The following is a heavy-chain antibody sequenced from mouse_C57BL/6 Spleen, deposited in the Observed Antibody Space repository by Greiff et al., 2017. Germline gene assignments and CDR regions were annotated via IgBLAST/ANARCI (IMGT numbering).Heavy chain of an antibody. CDR3: ARPLTGTEWYFDV. J-gene: IGHJ1*03. Sequence: VQLQQPGAELVMPGASVKLSCKASGYTFTSYWMHWVKQRPGQGLEWIGEIDPSDSYTNYNQKFKGKSTLTVDKSSSTAYMQLSSLTSEDSAVYYCARPLTGTEWYFDVWGTGTTVTVSS. D-gene: IGHD4-1*01. CDR2: IDPSDSYT. CDR1: GYTFTSYW. V-gene: IGHV1-69*01.